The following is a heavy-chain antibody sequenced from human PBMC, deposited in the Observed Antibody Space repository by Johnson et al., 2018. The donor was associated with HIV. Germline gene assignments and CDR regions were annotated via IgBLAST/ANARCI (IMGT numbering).Heavy chain of an antibody. CDR2: IWYDGSDK. V-gene: IGHV3-33*01. CDR3: ASSAPGLLPNDAFDI. CDR1: GFTFSTYG. Sequence: QMQLVESGGGVVQPGRSLRLSCTASGFTFSTYGMHWVRQAPGKGLEWVALIWYDGSDKYYADSVKGRFTISRDNSKNTLYLQMNSLRAEDTAVYYCASSAPGLLPNDAFDIWGQGTMVTVSS. D-gene: IGHD2-15*01. J-gene: IGHJ3*02.